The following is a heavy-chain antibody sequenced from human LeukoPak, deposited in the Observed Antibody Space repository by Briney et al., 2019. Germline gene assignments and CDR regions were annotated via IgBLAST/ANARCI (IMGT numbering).Heavy chain of an antibody. CDR3: ATGVTDYYYYGMDV. CDR2: IIPIFGTA. J-gene: IGHJ6*02. Sequence: ASVKVSCKASGGTFSSYAISWVRQAPGQGLEWMGGIIPIFGTANYAQKFQGRVTIIADESTSTAYMELSSLRSEDTAVYYCATGVTDYYYYGMDVWGQGTTVTVSS. V-gene: IGHV1-69*13. D-gene: IGHD2-21*02. CDR1: GGTFSSYA.